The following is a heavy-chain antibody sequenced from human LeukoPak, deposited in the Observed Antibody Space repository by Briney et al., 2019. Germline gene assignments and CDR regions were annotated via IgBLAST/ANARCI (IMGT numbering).Heavy chain of an antibody. CDR1: GFTFSSYS. Sequence: GGSLRLSCAASGFTFSSYSMNWVRQAPGKGLEWVSSISSSSSYIYYADSVKGRFTISRDNAKNSLYLQTNSLRAEDTAVYYCARGDMVRGVILYYFDYWGQGTLVTVSS. J-gene: IGHJ4*02. CDR2: ISSSSSYI. CDR3: ARGDMVRGVILYYFDY. V-gene: IGHV3-21*01. D-gene: IGHD3-10*01.